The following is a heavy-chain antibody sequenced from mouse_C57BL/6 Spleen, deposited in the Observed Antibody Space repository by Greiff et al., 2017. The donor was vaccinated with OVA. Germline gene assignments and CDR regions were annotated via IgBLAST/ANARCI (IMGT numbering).Heavy chain of an antibody. J-gene: IGHJ2*01. V-gene: IGHV1-9*01. Sequence: VKLQQSGAELMKPGASVKLSCKATGYTFTGYWIEWVKQRPGHGLEWIGEILPGSGSTNHNEKFKGKATFTADTSSNTAYMQLSSLTTEDSAIYYCARAEGFSYYFDYWGQGTTLTVSS. CDR1: GYTFTGYW. CDR3: ARAEGFSYYFDY. D-gene: IGHD6-1*01. CDR2: ILPGSGST.